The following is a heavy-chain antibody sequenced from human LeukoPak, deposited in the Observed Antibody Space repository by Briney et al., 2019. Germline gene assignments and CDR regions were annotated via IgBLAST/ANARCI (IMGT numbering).Heavy chain of an antibody. J-gene: IGHJ5*02. D-gene: IGHD3-3*01. CDR1: GFTFSSYG. CDR2: ISYDGSNK. V-gene: IGHV3-30*03. Sequence: GRSLRLSCAASGFTFSSYGMHWVRQAPGKGLEWVAVISYDGSNKYYADSVKGRFTISRDNSKNTLYLQMNSLRAEDTAVYYCARGRQPNYDFWSGYSEPRFDPWGQGTLVTVSS. CDR3: ARGRQPNYDFWSGYSEPRFDP.